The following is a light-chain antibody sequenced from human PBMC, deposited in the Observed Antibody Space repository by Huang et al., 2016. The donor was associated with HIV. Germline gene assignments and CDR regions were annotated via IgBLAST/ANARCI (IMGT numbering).Light chain of an antibody. V-gene: IGKV3-20*01. Sequence: EIVLTQSPGTLSLSPGERATLSCRASQSVSSSYLAWYQQKPGQAPRLLIYGASTRATDIPDRFTGSESGTDFTLTISRLEPEDVAVYYCQQYGSSPRTFGQGTKLEIK. J-gene: IGKJ2*01. CDR1: QSVSSSY. CDR2: GAS. CDR3: QQYGSSPRT.